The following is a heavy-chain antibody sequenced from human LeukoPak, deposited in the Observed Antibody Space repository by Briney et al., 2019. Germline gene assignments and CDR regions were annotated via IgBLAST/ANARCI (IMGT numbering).Heavy chain of an antibody. CDR2: IYYSGST. J-gene: IGHJ4*02. CDR3: ARLRGEYDY. Sequence: SETLSLTCTVSGGSINNYYWSWIRQPPGKGLEWIGYIYYSGSTNYNPSLKSRVTISVDVSKNQFSLRLSSVTAADTAVYYCARLRGEYDYWGQGTLVTVSP. D-gene: IGHD3-10*01. V-gene: IGHV4-59*01. CDR1: GGSINNYY.